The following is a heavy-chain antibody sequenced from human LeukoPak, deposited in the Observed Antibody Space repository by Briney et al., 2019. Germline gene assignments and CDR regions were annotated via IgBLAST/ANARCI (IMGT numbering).Heavy chain of an antibody. CDR1: GGSISSSSYY. J-gene: IGHJ4*02. CDR3: ARTHGTYSYGYGAEYYFDY. V-gene: IGHV4-39*07. CDR2: IYYSGST. D-gene: IGHD5-18*01. Sequence: PSETLSLTCTVSGGSISSSSYYWGWIRQPPGKGLEWIGSIYYSGSTNYNPSLKSRVTISVDTSKNQFSLKLSSVTAADTAVYYCARTHGTYSYGYGAEYYFDYWGQGTLVTVSS.